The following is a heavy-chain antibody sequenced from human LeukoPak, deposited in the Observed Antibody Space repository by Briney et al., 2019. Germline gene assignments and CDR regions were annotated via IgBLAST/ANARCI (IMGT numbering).Heavy chain of an antibody. CDR2: ISAYNGNT. J-gene: IGHJ5*02. CDR3: ARDQWFGESLGWFDP. CDR1: GYTFTSYG. V-gene: IGHV1-18*01. Sequence: GASVKVSCKASGYTFTSYGISWVRQAPGQGLEWMGWISAYNGNTNYAQTLQGRITMTTDTSTSTAYMELRSLRSDDTAVYYCARDQWFGESLGWFDPWGQGTLVTVSS. D-gene: IGHD3-10*01.